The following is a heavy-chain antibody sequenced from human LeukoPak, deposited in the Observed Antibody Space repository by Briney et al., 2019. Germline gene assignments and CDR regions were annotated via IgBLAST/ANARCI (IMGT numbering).Heavy chain of an antibody. CDR1: GFTFSSYG. J-gene: IGHJ5*02. CDR2: IGDSRGST. CDR3: AKAPAGPEYSTSWKFGYNWFDP. Sequence: PGGSLRLSCAASGFTFSSYGMSWVRQAPGKGLEWVSSIGDSRGSTHYADSVKGRFTISRDNSKNTLYLQMNSLRPEDTAVYYCAKAPAGPEYSTSWKFGYNWFDPWGQGTLVTVSS. V-gene: IGHV3-23*01. D-gene: IGHD6-13*01.